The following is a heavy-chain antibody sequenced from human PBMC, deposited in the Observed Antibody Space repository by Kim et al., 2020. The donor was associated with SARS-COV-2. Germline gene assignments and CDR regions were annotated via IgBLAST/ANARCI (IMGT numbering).Heavy chain of an antibody. J-gene: IGHJ6*02. Sequence: SETLSLTCTVSGGSISSGGYYWSWIRQHPGKGLEWIGDIYYRGSTYYNPSLKSRVTISVDTSKNQFSLKLSSVTAADTAVYYCARDLRGYSYGRTYYYGMDVWGQGTTVTVSS. D-gene: IGHD5-18*01. CDR1: GGSISSGGYY. V-gene: IGHV4-31*03. CDR2: IYYRGST. CDR3: ARDLRGYSYGRTYYYGMDV.